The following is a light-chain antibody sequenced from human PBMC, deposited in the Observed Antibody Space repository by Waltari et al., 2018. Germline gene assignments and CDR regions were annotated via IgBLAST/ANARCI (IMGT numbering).Light chain of an antibody. CDR2: GNS. V-gene: IGLV1-40*01. CDR1: RSNIGATYA. Sequence: QSVLTQPPSVSGAPGQRVTISCTGSRSNIGATYAVHWYPQVPGTAPKLLIYGNSNRPSGVPDRFSASKSGTSASLAITGLQADDEADYYCQSYDSSLSRYVFGSGTEVTVL. J-gene: IGLJ1*01. CDR3: QSYDSSLSRYV.